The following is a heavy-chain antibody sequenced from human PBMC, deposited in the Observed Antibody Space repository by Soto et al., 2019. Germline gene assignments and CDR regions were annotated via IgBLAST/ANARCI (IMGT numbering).Heavy chain of an antibody. CDR3: ARVGYSYGNLLYYYGMDV. Sequence: XAILALTFTVSGGCISSSSYYGGWIRQPPGKGLEWIGSIYYSGSTYYNPSLKSRVTISVDTSKNQFSLKLSSVTAADTAVYYCARVGYSYGNLLYYYGMDVWGQGTTVTVSS. CDR2: IYYSGST. D-gene: IGHD5-18*01. CDR1: GGCISSSSYY. J-gene: IGHJ6*02. V-gene: IGHV4-39*01.